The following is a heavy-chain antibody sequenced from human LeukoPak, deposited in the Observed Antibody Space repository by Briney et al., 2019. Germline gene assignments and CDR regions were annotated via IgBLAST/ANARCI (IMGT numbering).Heavy chain of an antibody. V-gene: IGHV3-11*01. J-gene: IGHJ6*02. CDR3: ARAWTYSSSWYGYGMDV. D-gene: IGHD6-13*01. CDR2: ISSSGSTI. Sequence: KPGGSLRLSCAASGFTFSDYYMSWIRQAPGKGLEWVSYISSSGSTIYYADSVKGRFTISRDNAKNSLYLQMNSLRAEDTAVYYCARAWTYSSSWYGYGMDVWGQGTTVTVSS. CDR1: GFTFSDYY.